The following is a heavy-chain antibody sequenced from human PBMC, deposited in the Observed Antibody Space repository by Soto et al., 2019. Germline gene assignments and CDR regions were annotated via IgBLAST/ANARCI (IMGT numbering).Heavy chain of an antibody. CDR1: GGTFSSYT. Sequence: SVKVSCKASGGTFSSYTISWVRQAPGQGLEWMGRFIPILDISNYAQKFQGRVTITADKSTSTAYMELSSLRSEDTAVYYCATAPGTYCSSTSCFDWFDPWGQGTLVTVSS. CDR2: FIPILDIS. CDR3: ATAPGTYCSSTSCFDWFDP. J-gene: IGHJ5*02. V-gene: IGHV1-69*02. D-gene: IGHD2-2*01.